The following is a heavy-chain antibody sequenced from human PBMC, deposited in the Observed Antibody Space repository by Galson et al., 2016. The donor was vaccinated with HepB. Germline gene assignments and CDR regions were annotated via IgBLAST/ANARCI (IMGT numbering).Heavy chain of an antibody. CDR2: MTSSGSLI. Sequence: SLRLSCAASGFTFSAYRMNWIRQAPGKGLEWVSSMTSSGSLIYYADSVKGRFTISRDNAKNSLYLQVNSLSTEDTAIYYCARPGYSFGLDYWGQGTLVTVSS. CDR3: ARPGYSFGLDY. V-gene: IGHV3-21*06. J-gene: IGHJ4*02. D-gene: IGHD3-3*01. CDR1: GFTFSAYR.